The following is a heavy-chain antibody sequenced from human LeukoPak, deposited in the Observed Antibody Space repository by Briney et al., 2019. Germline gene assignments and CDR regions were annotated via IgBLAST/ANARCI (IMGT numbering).Heavy chain of an antibody. Sequence: SQTLSLTCTVSGGSISSGSYYWSWIRQPAGKGLEWIGRIYTSGSTNYNPSLKSRVTISVDTSKNQFSLKLSSVTAADTAVYYCARDGGEYYYDSSGWYFDYWGQGTLVTVSS. CDR2: IYTSGST. D-gene: IGHD3-22*01. CDR1: GGSISSGSYY. CDR3: ARDGGEYYYDSSGWYFDY. J-gene: IGHJ4*02. V-gene: IGHV4-61*02.